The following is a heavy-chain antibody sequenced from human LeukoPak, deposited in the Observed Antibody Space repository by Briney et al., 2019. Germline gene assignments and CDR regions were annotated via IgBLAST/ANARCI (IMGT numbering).Heavy chain of an antibody. CDR1: GFTFSSYW. Sequence: GGSLRLSCAASGFTFSSYWMSWDRQAPGKGLEWVANIKQDGSEKYYVDSVKGRFTISRDNAKNSLYLQMNSLRAEDTAVYYCARGNAAHSPDYYYYYYMDVWGKGTTVTVSS. V-gene: IGHV3-7*01. CDR3: ARGNAAHSPDYYYYYYMDV. D-gene: IGHD6-6*01. CDR2: IKQDGSEK. J-gene: IGHJ6*03.